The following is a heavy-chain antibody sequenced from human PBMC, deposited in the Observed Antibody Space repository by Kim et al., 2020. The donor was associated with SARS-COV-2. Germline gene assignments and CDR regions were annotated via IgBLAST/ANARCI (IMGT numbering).Heavy chain of an antibody. V-gene: IGHV3-23*01. Sequence: YAESVKGRFTISRDNPKHTLYLQMNSLRAEDTAVYYCAKDTYYYDSPSDYWGQGTLVTVSS. J-gene: IGHJ4*02. CDR3: AKDTYYYDSPSDY. D-gene: IGHD3-22*01.